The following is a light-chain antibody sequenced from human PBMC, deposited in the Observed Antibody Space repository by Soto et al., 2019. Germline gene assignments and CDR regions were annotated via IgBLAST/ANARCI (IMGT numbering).Light chain of an antibody. Sequence: DIQLTQSPSFLSASVGDRVTITCRASPGISSFLAWYQQTPGKAPNILISAASTLQSGVPSRFSGGASGKDFTLTISSLKPEDFGTYYCQQSYSMPLTFGQGTRLEIK. J-gene: IGKJ5*01. V-gene: IGKV1-9*01. CDR3: QQSYSMPLT. CDR2: AAS. CDR1: PGISSF.